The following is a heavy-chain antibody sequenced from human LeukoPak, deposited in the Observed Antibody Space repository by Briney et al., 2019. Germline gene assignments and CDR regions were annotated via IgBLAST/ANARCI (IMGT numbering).Heavy chain of an antibody. CDR2: ISYDGSNK. CDR1: GFTFSSYG. Sequence: PGGSLRLSCAASGFTFSSYGMHWVRQAPGKGLEWVAVISYDGSNKYYADSVKGRFTISRDSSKNTLYLQMNSLRAEDTAVYYCAKVPGRFDFWSGPFDYWGQGTLVTVSS. CDR3: AKVPGRFDFWSGPFDY. D-gene: IGHD3-3*01. V-gene: IGHV3-30*18. J-gene: IGHJ4*02.